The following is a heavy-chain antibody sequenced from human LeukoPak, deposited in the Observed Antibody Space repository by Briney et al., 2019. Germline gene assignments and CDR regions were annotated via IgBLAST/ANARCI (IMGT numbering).Heavy chain of an antibody. D-gene: IGHD5-12*01. CDR2: IIPIFGTA. CDR3: ARDDGEVATGYYYGMDV. Sequence: SVKVSCKASGSTFSSYAISWVRQAPGQGLEWRGGIIPIFGTANYAQKFQGRVTITADESTSTAYMELSSLRSEDTAVYYCARDDGEVATGYYYGMDVWGKGTTVTVSS. CDR1: GSTFSSYA. J-gene: IGHJ6*04. V-gene: IGHV1-69*13.